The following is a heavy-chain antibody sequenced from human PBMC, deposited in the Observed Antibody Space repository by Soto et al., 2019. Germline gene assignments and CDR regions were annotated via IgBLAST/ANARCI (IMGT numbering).Heavy chain of an antibody. J-gene: IGHJ4*02. V-gene: IGHV3-7*01. CDR2: IKEDGSEK. CDR3: VRETGYDGVY. Sequence: GGSLRLSCAASEFTFSLCWMSWVRQAPGKGLEWVANIKEDGSEKYYVDSVKGRFTISRDNAKNSLYLQMNSLRAEDTGVYYCVRETGYDGVYWGQGTLVTVSS. CDR1: EFTFSLCW. D-gene: IGHD5-12*01.